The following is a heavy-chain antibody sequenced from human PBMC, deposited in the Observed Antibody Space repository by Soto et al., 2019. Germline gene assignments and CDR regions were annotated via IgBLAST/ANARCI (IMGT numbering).Heavy chain of an antibody. J-gene: IGHJ4*02. D-gene: IGHD3-9*01. V-gene: IGHV3-48*01. CDR3: ARVFDTYYFDS. CDR2: IMPGSSHI. Sequence: GGSLRLSCAASGFSFSIYSMNWVRQAPGKGLEWVSYIMPGSSHIFYADSVKGRFTISRDNAKNSLYLQMNSLRAEDTAVYYCARVFDTYYFDSWGQGNMVTVSS. CDR1: GFSFSIYS.